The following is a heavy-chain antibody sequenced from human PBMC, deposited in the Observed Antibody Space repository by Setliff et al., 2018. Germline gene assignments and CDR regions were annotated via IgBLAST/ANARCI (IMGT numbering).Heavy chain of an antibody. CDR2: IKQDGSEK. V-gene: IGHV3-7*01. CDR1: GFTFSSYW. J-gene: IGHJ4*02. D-gene: IGHD6-13*01. Sequence: GSLRLSCAASGFTFSSYWMSWVRQAPGKGLEWVANIKQDGSEKYYVDSVKGRFTISRDNAKNSLYLQMNSLRAEDTAVYYCARDQTSSWYHAGGFDYWGQGTLVTVSS. CDR3: ARDQTSSWYHAGGFDY.